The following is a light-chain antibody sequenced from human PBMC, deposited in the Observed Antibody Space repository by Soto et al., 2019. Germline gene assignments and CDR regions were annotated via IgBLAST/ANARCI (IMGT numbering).Light chain of an antibody. V-gene: IGKV3-20*01. CDR1: QSVSRGH. CDR2: DAP. Sequence: EIVLTQSPGTLSLPPGEGATVSCRASQSVSRGHLAWYQQKPGQAPRLLIYDAPSRASGVPDRFSGSGSGTDFTLTISRLEPEDSAVYFCQQYGVSSPGTFGQGTKVDIK. J-gene: IGKJ1*01. CDR3: QQYGVSSPGT.